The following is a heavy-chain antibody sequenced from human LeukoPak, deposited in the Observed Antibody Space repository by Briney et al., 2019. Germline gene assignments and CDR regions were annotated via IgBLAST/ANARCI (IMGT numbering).Heavy chain of an antibody. Sequence: SETLSLTCAVYGGSFSGYYWSWIRQPPGKGLEWIGEINHSRNTNYNPSLKSRVTISVDTSKNQFSLKVSSVTAADTAVYYCAGARRDSGYYNVDYWGQGALVTVSS. CDR3: AGARRDSGYYNVDY. V-gene: IGHV4-34*01. D-gene: IGHD3-3*01. J-gene: IGHJ4*02. CDR1: GGSFSGYY. CDR2: INHSRNT.